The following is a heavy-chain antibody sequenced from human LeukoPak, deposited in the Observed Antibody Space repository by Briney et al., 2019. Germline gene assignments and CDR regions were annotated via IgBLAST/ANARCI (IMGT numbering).Heavy chain of an antibody. Sequence: GGSLRLSCAASGFTFSSYSMNWVRQAPGKGLEWVSSISSSSSYIYYADSVKGRFTISRDNSKNTVYLLMKSVRAEDTAVYYCARGEGSSCSHDYWGQGTLVTVSS. J-gene: IGHJ4*02. CDR2: ISSSSSYI. CDR3: ARGEGSSCSHDY. D-gene: IGHD6-13*01. V-gene: IGHV3-21*04. CDR1: GFTFSSYS.